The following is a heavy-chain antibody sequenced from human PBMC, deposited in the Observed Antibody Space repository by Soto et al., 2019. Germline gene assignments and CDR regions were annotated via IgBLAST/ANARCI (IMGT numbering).Heavy chain of an antibody. CDR2: INHSGST. CDR1: GGSFSGYY. D-gene: IGHD2-2*01. J-gene: IGHJ4*02. CDR3: ARGYMVVVPAARPTWYFDY. V-gene: IGHV4-34*01. Sequence: QVQLQQWGAGLLKPSETLSLTCAVYGGSFSGYYWSWIRQPTGKGLEWIGAINHSGSTNYNPSLKKRRTTSVETSKKHSFLKLRSVTAADTAVYYCARGYMVVVPAARPTWYFDYWGQGTLVTVSS.